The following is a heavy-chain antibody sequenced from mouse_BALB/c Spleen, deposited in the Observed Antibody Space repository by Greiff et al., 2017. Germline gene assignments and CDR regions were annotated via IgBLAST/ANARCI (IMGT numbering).Heavy chain of an antibody. V-gene: IGHV5-9-4*01. CDR2: ISSGGSYT. CDR3: ARGVKDWDAY. CDR1: GFTFSSYA. J-gene: IGHJ3*01. Sequence: EVQLVESGGGLVKPGGSLKLSCAASGFTFSSYAMSWVRQSPEKRLEWVAEISSGGSYTYYPDTVTGRFTISRDNAKNTLYLEMSSLRSEDTAMYYCARGVKDWDAYWGQGTLVTVSA. D-gene: IGHD4-1*01.